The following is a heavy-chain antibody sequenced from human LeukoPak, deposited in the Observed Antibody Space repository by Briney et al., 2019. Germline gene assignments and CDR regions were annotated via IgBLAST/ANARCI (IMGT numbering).Heavy chain of an antibody. CDR3: AREGSMVRGVMRGDFDY. D-gene: IGHD3-10*01. V-gene: IGHV1-69*13. J-gene: IGHJ4*02. CDR1: GGTFSSYA. Sequence: GASVKVSCKASGGTFSSYAISWVRQAPGQGLEWMGGIIPIFGTANYAQKFQGRVTITADESTSTAYMELSSLRSEDMAVYYCAREGSMVRGVMRGDFDYWGQGTLVTVSS. CDR2: IIPIFGTA.